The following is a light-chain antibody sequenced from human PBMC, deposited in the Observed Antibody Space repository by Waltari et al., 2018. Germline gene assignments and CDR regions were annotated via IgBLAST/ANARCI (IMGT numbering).Light chain of an antibody. J-gene: IGKJ5*01. CDR1: QSVNTN. Sequence: EILMTQSPGTLTVSPGDTVTLSCRASQSVNTNLAWYQQKPGQAPRLLIYGASNRATGTPARFRGSGSGTEFSLAISGLQSEDFAVYYCQQYNDWPPITFGQGTRLEIK. CDR2: GAS. CDR3: QQYNDWPPIT. V-gene: IGKV3-15*01.